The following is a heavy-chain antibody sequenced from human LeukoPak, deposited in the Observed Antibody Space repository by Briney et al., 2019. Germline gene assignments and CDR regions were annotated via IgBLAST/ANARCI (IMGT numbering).Heavy chain of an antibody. V-gene: IGHV3-11*04. CDR1: GFTFSDYY. J-gene: IGHJ5*02. CDR3: ARDFKDIVVVPAAIWFDP. CDR2: ISSSGSTI. Sequence: SGGSLRLSCAASGFTFSDYYMSWIRQAPGKGLEWVSYISSSGSTIYYADSVKGRFTISRDNAKNSLYLQMNSLRAEDTAVYYCARDFKDIVVVPAAIWFDPWGQGTLVTVSS. D-gene: IGHD2-2*01.